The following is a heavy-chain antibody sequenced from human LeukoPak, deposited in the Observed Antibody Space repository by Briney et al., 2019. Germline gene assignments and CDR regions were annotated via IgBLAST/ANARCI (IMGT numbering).Heavy chain of an antibody. D-gene: IGHD1-14*01. CDR3: ARAGWYNGATRYYYYGMDV. CDR2: IIPIFGTA. Sequence: GGSLRLSCAASGFTFSSYAISWVRQAPGQGLEWMGGIIPIFGTANYAQKFQGRATITADESTSTAYMELSSLRSEDTAVYYCARAGWYNGATRYYYYGMDVWGQGTTVTVSS. V-gene: IGHV1-69*01. CDR1: GFTFSSYA. J-gene: IGHJ6*02.